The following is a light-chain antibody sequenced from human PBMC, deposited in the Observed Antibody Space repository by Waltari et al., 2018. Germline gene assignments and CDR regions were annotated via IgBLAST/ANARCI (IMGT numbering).Light chain of an antibody. Sequence: QSALTQPASVSGSPGQPIPIPCTGTSSHVGSYRVVSWYQQYPGKAPKLIIYEGSKRPSGVSLRFSASKSGNTASLTISGLQTEDEADYFCCSYAGSNIYVFGTGTKVTVL. CDR1: SSHVGSYRV. CDR2: EGS. J-gene: IGLJ1*01. CDR3: CSYAGSNIYV. V-gene: IGLV2-23*01.